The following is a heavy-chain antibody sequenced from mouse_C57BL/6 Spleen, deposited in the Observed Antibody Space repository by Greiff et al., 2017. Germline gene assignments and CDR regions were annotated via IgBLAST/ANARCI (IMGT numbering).Heavy chain of an antibody. D-gene: IGHD1-1*01. V-gene: IGHV5-6*01. J-gene: IGHJ1*03. CDR3: ARQGDYCGSSYCWYFDV. CDR1: GFTFSSYG. CDR2: ISSGGSYT. Sequence: EVQRVESGGDLVKPGGSLKLSCAASGFTFSSYGMSWVRQTPDKRLEWVATISSGGSYTYYPDSVKGRFTISRDNAKNTLYLQMSSLKSEDTAMYYCARQGDYCGSSYCWYFDVWGTGTTVTVSS.